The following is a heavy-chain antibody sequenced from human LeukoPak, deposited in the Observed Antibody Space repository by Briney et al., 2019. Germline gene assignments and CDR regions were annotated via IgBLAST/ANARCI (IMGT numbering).Heavy chain of an antibody. CDR3: ARDRSGYYDNSGYYYDANAFDI. CDR1: GFTVSSNY. CDR2: ISRSSIYI. J-gene: IGHJ3*02. V-gene: IGHV3-21*06. D-gene: IGHD3-22*01. Sequence: GGSLRLSCAASGFTVSSNYMSWVRQAPGKGLEWVSSISRSSIYIYYADSVKGRFTISRDNAKNSLSLQMNSLRAEDTAVYFCARDRSGYYDNSGYYYDANAFDIWGQGTMVTVSS.